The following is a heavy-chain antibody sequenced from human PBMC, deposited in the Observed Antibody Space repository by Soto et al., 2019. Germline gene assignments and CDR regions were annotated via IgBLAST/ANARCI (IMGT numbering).Heavy chain of an antibody. CDR1: GGSISSSGYY. CDR2: IYHSGYI. Sequence: PSETLSLTCNVSGGSISSSGYYWGWIRQPPGKGLEWIGSIYHSGYIYDSPSFRSRVTISVDTSTGRFSLKLSSVTAAATAIYYCASHTLGRGVTDISCYEPWRHGTMVIVAS. V-gene: IGHV4-39*01. D-gene: IGHD3-10*01. CDR3: ASHTLGRGVTDISCYEP. J-gene: IGHJ3*01.